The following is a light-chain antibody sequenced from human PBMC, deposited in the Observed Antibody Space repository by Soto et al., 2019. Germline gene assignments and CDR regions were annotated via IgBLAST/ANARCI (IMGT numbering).Light chain of an antibody. J-gene: IGKJ4*01. V-gene: IGKV3-15*01. CDR2: GAS. CDR3: QQCDNWPLT. Sequence: EIMMTQSPATLSVSPGERATRSCRASQSVSSSLAWYQQKPGQAPRLLIYGASTRATGVPARFSGSGSGTEFALTVSSLQSEDFAVYYCQQCDNWPLTFGGGTKVEIK. CDR1: QSVSSS.